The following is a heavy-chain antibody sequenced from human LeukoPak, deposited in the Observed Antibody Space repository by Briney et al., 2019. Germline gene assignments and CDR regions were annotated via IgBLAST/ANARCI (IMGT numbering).Heavy chain of an antibody. CDR1: GFTFSSYE. CDR2: ISSSGRTI. V-gene: IGHV3-48*03. J-gene: IGHJ4*02. CDR3: ARRAGAYSHPYDY. Sequence: GGSLRLSCAASGFTFSSYEMNWVRQAPGKGLEWVSYISSSGRTIYYSDSVKGRFTTSRHNSKNTLYLQMNSMRAEDTAVYYCARRAGAYSHPYDYWGQGTLVTVSS. D-gene: IGHD4/OR15-4a*01.